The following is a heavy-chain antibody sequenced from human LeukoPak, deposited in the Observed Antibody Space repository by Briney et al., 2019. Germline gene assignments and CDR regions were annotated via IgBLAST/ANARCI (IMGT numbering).Heavy chain of an antibody. CDR1: GGSISSGSYY. D-gene: IGHD3-3*01. CDR3: ARDGYYDFWSGYTSYWYFDL. V-gene: IGHV4-61*02. Sequence: SQTLSLTCTVSGGSISSGSYYWSWIRQPAGKGLEWIGRIYTSGSTNYNPSLKSRVTISVDTSKNQFSLKLSSVTAADTAVYYCARDGYYDFWSGYTSYWYFDLWGRGTLVTVSS. CDR2: IYTSGST. J-gene: IGHJ2*01.